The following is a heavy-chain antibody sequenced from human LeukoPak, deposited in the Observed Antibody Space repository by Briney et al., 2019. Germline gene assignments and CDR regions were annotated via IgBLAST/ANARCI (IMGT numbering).Heavy chain of an antibody. V-gene: IGHV4-59*08. CDR2: IYDSENT. CDR1: GGSISSYY. D-gene: IGHD4-11*01. J-gene: IGHJ4*02. Sequence: PSETLSLTCTVSGGSISSYYWSWIRQPPGKGLEWIGYIYDSENTNYNPSLKSRVTISVDTSKNQFYLKLTSVTAADTAVYYCVDYSVYSKGYWGQGTLVTVSS. CDR3: VDYSVYSKGY.